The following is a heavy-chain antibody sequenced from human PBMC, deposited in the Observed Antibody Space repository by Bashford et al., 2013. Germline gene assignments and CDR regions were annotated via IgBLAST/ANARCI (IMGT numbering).Heavy chain of an antibody. V-gene: IGHV3-48*02. CDR2: ITNSGSLI. CDR3: VKDKMTLGNWFDS. D-gene: IGHD2-21*02. Sequence: VRQAPGKGMEWISYITNSGSLIYYADSVKGRFTISRDNAKNTLYLQMNSLRDDDTAVYYCVKDKMTLGNWFDSWGQGTLVTVSS. J-gene: IGHJ5*01.